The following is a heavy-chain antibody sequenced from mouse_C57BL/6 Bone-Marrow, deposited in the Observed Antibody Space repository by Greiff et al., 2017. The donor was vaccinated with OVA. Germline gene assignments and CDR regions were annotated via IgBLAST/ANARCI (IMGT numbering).Heavy chain of an antibody. D-gene: IGHD4-1*01. CDR3: ESNWSSFAY. CDR1: GYTFTSYW. V-gene: IGHV1-55*01. J-gene: IGHJ3*01. CDR2: IYPGSGNT. Sequence: QVQLQQPGAELVKPGASVKMSCKASGYTFTSYWITWVKQRPGQGLEWIGDIYPGSGNTYYNEKFKGKATLTAEKSSSTAYMQLSSLTSEDSAVYFCESNWSSFAYWGQGTLVTVSA.